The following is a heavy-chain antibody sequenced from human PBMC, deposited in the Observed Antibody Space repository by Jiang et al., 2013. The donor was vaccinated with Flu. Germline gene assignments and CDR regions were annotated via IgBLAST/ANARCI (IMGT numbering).Heavy chain of an antibody. D-gene: IGHD1-1*01. CDR3: ARDQQGYNRGHHYGMDV. J-gene: IGHJ6*02. CDR2: IYYSGST. Sequence: KGLEWIGYIYYSGSTYYNPSLKSRVTISVDTSKNQFSLKLSSVTAADTAVYYCARDQQGYNRGHHYGMDVWGQGTTVTVSS. V-gene: IGHV4-31*02.